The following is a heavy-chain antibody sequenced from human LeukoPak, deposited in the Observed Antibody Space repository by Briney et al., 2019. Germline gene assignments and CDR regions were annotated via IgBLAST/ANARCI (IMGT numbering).Heavy chain of an antibody. J-gene: IGHJ2*01. CDR2: ISSSGSGGNT. CDR3: AKDRTVGASYWYFDL. CDR1: GATLASYA. D-gene: IGHD1-26*01. V-gene: IGHV3-23*01. Sequence: AGGSLRPSGAPSGATLASYAMSWARQAPGKGRGWVSGISSSGSGGNTSYADSVKGRFTISRDSSKNTLFLHMNTLRAEDTAIYYCAKDRTVGASYWYFDLWGRGTLVTVSS.